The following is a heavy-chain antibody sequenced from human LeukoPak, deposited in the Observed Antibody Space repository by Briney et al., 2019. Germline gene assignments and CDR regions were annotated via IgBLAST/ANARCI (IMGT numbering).Heavy chain of an antibody. Sequence: PSETLSLTXTVSGGSICSYYWSWIRQAAGKGLEWIGRIYTSGSTNYNPSLKSRVTMSVVTSKNQFSLKLSSVTAADTAVYYCAREPYSSSWFDPWGQGTLVTVSS. D-gene: IGHD6-13*01. CDR3: AREPYSSSWFDP. CDR2: IYTSGST. J-gene: IGHJ5*02. V-gene: IGHV4-4*07. CDR1: GGSICSYY.